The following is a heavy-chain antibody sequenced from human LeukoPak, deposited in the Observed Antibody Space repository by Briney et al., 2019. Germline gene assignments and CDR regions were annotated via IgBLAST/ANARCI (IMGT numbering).Heavy chain of an antibody. D-gene: IGHD3-3*01. V-gene: IGHV4-34*01. CDR1: GGSFSGYY. J-gene: IGHJ4*02. CDR3: ARIAGITIFGVDDY. CDR2: INHSGST. Sequence: SETLSLTCAVYGGSFSGYYWSWIRQPPGKGLEWIGEINHSGSTNYNPSLKSRVTISVDTSRNQFSLKLSSVTAADTAVYYCARIAGITIFGVDDYWGQGTQVTVSS.